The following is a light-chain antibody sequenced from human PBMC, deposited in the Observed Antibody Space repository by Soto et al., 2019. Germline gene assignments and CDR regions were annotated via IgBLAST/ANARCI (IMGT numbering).Light chain of an antibody. CDR2: GNS. CDR1: SSNIGAGYD. Sequence: QSALTQPPSVSGAPGQRVTISCTGSSSNIGAGYDVHWYRQLPGTAPKLLMYGNSDRPSGVPDRFSGSKSGTSASLAITGLQAEDEADYYCQSYDSSLSGVVFGGGTKLTVL. V-gene: IGLV1-40*01. J-gene: IGLJ2*01. CDR3: QSYDSSLSGVV.